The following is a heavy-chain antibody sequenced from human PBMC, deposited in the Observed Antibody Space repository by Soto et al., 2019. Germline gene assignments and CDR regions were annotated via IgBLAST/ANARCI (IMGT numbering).Heavy chain of an antibody. D-gene: IGHD2-15*01. V-gene: IGHV3-7*05. CDR2: IKQDGSDK. CDR1: GFTFSTYW. J-gene: IGHJ4*02. Sequence: EVQLVESGGGLVQPGGSLRLSCAASGFTFSTYWMSWVRQAPGKGLEWVANIKQDGSDKYYVDSVKGRFTISRDNAKKSLYLQMKGLRAEDTAVYYCARVKSLAGHYWGQGALVSVSS. CDR3: ARVKSLAGHY.